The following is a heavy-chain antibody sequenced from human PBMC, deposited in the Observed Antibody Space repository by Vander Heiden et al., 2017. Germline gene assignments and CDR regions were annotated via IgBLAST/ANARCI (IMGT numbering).Heavy chain of an antibody. V-gene: IGHV3-48*02. CDR3: ARDYCSSGSCYSVDS. Sequence: EVQLVESGGGLVQPGGSLRHSCAASGFTLSNYNMNWGRQAPGKGLEWVSYSSGSTGTIYYADSVKGRFTISRDNAKNSLYLQMNSLRDEDTAVYYCARDYCSSGSCYSVDSWGQGTLVTVSS. D-gene: IGHD2-15*01. CDR1: GFTLSNYN. J-gene: IGHJ4*02. CDR2: SSGSTGTI.